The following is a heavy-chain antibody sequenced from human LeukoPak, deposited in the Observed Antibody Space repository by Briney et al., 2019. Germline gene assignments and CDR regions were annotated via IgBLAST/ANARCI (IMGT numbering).Heavy chain of an antibody. CDR3: ARRGESASYGDYRFDY. V-gene: IGHV3-23*01. D-gene: IGHD4-17*01. CDR1: GFTFSSYA. CDR2: ISGSGGST. J-gene: IGHJ4*02. Sequence: GGSLRLSCAASGFTFSSYAMSWLRQAPEKGLEWVSAISGSGGSTYYADSVKGRFTISRDNSKNTLYLQMNSLRAEDTAVYYCARRGESASYGDYRFDYWGQGTLVTVSS.